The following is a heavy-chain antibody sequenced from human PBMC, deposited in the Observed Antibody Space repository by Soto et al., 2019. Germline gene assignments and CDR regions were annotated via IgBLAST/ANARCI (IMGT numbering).Heavy chain of an antibody. V-gene: IGHV3-7*01. CDR3: ARDLRYFDWLLAVFYFDY. Sequence: WGSLRLSCAASGFTFSSYWMSWVRQAPGKGLEWVANIKQDGSEKYYVDSVKGRFTISRDNAKNSLYLQMNSLRAEDTAVYYCARDLRYFDWLLAVFYFDYWGQGTLVTVSS. J-gene: IGHJ4*02. CDR2: IKQDGSEK. CDR1: GFTFSSYW. D-gene: IGHD3-9*01.